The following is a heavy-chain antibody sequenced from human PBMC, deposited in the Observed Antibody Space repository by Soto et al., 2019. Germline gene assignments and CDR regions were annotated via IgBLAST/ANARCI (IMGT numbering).Heavy chain of an antibody. V-gene: IGHV1-3*01. Sequence: ASVKVSCKASGYTFTSYAMHWVRQAPGQRLEWMGWINAGNGNTKYSKKFQGRVTIVVDTSTSTACMELNSLRYEDTAVYYCARDKGYCSDTSCPDFDYWGQGTLVTVSS. CDR3: ARDKGYCSDTSCPDFDY. CDR1: GYTFTSYA. D-gene: IGHD2-15*01. J-gene: IGHJ4*02. CDR2: INAGNGNT.